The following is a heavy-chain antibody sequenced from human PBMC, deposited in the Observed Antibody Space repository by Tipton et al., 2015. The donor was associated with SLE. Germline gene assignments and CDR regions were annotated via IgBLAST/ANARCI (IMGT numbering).Heavy chain of an antibody. V-gene: IGHV4-30-2*01. CDR1: GGSINSGGYS. CDR3: ARGWGYFDY. J-gene: IGHJ4*02. CDR2: ILHSGST. Sequence: TLSLTCAVSGGSINSGGYSWSWIRQPPGKGLEWIGYILHSGSTYYNPSLKSRVTISVDRSKNQFSRKLSSVTAADTAVYYCARGWGYFDYWGQGTLVPVSS. D-gene: IGHD7-27*01.